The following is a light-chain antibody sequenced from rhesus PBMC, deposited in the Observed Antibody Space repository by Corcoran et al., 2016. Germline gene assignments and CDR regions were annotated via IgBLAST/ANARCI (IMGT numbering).Light chain of an antibody. V-gene: IGKV2-72*02. CDR3: VQAIAFPFT. CDR2: GGS. CDR1: QSLLHSNGNTY. J-gene: IGKJ3*01. Sequence: DIVMTQSPLSLPITPGEQAAISCRSSQSLLHSNGNTYLHWYLQKSGQSPPLLIFGGSERASGVPDRFSGSGSGTDFTLKISRVEAEDVGIYYCVQAIAFPFTFGPGTRLDIK.